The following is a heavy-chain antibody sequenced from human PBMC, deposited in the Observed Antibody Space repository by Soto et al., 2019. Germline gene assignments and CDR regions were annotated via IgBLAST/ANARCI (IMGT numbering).Heavy chain of an antibody. J-gene: IGHJ4*02. V-gene: IGHV3-23*01. CDR2: ISGSAGSR. D-gene: IGHD5-18*01. CDR1: GFIFRNYA. CDR3: AKEGYTHVQPDY. Sequence: EVQLLESGGGLVQPGGSLRLSCAASGFIFRNYAMSWVRQAPGKGLEWVSAISGSAGSRYYAESVKGRFTISRDNSKNSLYLQMNSLRGEDTAVYYCAKEGYTHVQPDYWGQGTLVTVSS.